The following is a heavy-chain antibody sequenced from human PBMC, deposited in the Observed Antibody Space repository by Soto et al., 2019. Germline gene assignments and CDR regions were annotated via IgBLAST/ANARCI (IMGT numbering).Heavy chain of an antibody. J-gene: IGHJ6*02. CDR1: GFTFSDYD. V-gene: IGHV3-11*01. CDR2: ISSSSSGSGT. CDR3: RGMDV. Sequence: PGGSLNLSCAGSGFTFSDYDMGWIRQAAGKGLEWISYISSSSSGSGTYYADSVKGRFTISRDNTKNSLYLQMNSLRAEDTAVYFCRGMDVWGQGTTVTVSS.